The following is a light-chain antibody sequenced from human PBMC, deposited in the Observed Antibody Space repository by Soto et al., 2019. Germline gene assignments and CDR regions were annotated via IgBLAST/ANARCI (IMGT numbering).Light chain of an antibody. CDR2: DVN. J-gene: IGLJ2*01. Sequence: SALTQPPSASGSPGQSVAISCTGTSSDIGAYNYVSWYQQHPGKAPKLLIYDVNTRPSGVPDRFSGSKSGNTASLTVSGLLAEDEADYYCSLYAGGNNVVFGGGTKLTVL. V-gene: IGLV2-8*01. CDR1: SSDIGAYNY. CDR3: SLYAGGNNVV.